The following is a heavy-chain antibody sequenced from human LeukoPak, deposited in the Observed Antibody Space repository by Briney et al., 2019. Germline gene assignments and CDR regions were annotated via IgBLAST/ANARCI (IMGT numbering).Heavy chain of an antibody. CDR2: IYYSGST. V-gene: IGHV4-59*01. CDR3: ARRCSGSLNWFDP. J-gene: IGHJ5*02. D-gene: IGHD1-26*01. Sequence: SETLSLTCTVSGGSISSYYWSWIRQPPGKGLEWIGYIYYSGSTNYTPSLKSRVTISVDTSKNQFSLKLNSVTAADTAVYCCARRCSGSLNWFDPWGQGTLVTVSS. CDR1: GGSISSYY.